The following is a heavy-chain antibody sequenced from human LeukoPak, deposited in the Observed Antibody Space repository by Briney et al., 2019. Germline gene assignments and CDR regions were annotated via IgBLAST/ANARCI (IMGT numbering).Heavy chain of an antibody. Sequence: SETLSLTCTVSGGSISSSSYYWGWIRQPPGKGLEWIGSIYYSGSTYYNPSLKSRVPISVDTSKNQFSLKLSSVTAADTAVYYCAKEVVYDSSGYSFYFDYWGQGTLVTVSS. V-gene: IGHV4-39*02. CDR1: GGSISSSSYY. J-gene: IGHJ4*02. CDR2: IYYSGST. D-gene: IGHD3-22*01. CDR3: AKEVVYDSSGYSFYFDY.